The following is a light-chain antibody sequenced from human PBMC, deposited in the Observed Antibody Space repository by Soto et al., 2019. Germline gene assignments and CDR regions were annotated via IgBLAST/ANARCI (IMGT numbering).Light chain of an antibody. Sequence: DIQMTQSPATLSASVGETVTVTCRASQSVSGWLAWYQQKPGEDAQLLIYDASALPRAVPSKFIGSGSGTEYTLTIISRQADDFATYYCQQYNSYWGTFGQGTKVDIK. CDR3: QQYNSYWGT. J-gene: IGKJ1*01. V-gene: IGKV1-5*01. CDR2: DAS. CDR1: QSVSGW.